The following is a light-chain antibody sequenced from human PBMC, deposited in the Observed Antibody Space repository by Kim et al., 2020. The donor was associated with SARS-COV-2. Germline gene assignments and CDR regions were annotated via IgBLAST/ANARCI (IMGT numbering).Light chain of an antibody. CDR2: AAS. CDR1: QSVSSNY. J-gene: IGKJ2*01. Sequence: EIVLTQSPGTLSLSPGERATLSCRASQSVSSNYLAWYQQKHGQAPRLLIYAASSRATGIPDRFSGSGSQTDFTLTINGLEPEDFALYYCQQYGTSTGYTFGQGTKLEI. CDR3: QQYGTSTGYT. V-gene: IGKV3-20*01.